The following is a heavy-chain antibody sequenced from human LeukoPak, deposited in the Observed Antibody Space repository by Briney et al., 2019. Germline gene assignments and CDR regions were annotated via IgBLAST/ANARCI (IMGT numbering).Heavy chain of an antibody. D-gene: IGHD6-6*01. CDR1: GFTFSSYA. CDR3: AKDGDSARHPFDY. CDR2: ISGSGGST. Sequence: GGSLRLSCAASGFTFSSYAMSWVRQAPGKGLEWVSAISGSGGSTYYADSVKGRFTVSRDNSKNTLYLQMNSLRAEDTAVYYCAKDGDSARHPFDYWGQGTLVTVSS. J-gene: IGHJ4*02. V-gene: IGHV3-23*01.